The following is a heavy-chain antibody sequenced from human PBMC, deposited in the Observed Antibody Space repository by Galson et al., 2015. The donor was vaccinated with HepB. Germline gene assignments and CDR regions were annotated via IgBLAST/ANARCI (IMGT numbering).Heavy chain of an antibody. J-gene: IGHJ4*02. D-gene: IGHD3-9*01. CDR1: GFTFSAYS. Sequence: SLRLSCAGSGFTFSAYSMNWVRQAPGKGLEWVSSITRSGSHIYYADSLKGRFTISRDNAKNSIYLQMNSLRVEDTAVYYCARGRNYDVLTGYYEYYLDYWGQGSLVTVSS. V-gene: IGHV3-21*01. CDR2: ITRSGSHI. CDR3: ARGRNYDVLTGYYEYYLDY.